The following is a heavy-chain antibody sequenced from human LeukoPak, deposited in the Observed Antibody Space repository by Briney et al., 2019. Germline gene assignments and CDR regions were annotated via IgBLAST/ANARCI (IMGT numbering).Heavy chain of an antibody. V-gene: IGHV3-73*01. J-gene: IGHJ6*03. Sequence: PGGSLTLSCAASGFTFSGSAMHWVRQASGKGLEWVGRIRSKANSYATAYAASVKGRFTISRDDSKNTAYLQMNSLKTEDTAVYYCTRTSVVPAAIYYYYYMDVWGKGTTVTVSS. CDR2: IRSKANSYAT. CDR3: TRTSVVPAAIYYYYYMDV. CDR1: GFTFSGSA. D-gene: IGHD2-2*01.